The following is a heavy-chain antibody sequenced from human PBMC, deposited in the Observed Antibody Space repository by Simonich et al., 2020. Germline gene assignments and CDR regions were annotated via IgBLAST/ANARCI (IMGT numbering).Heavy chain of an antibody. CDR3: ARQLNDFDI. CDR1: GYSFTSYW. CDR2: IYPGDSDT. D-gene: IGHD1-1*01. J-gene: IGHJ3*02. V-gene: IGHV5-51*01. Sequence: EVQLVQSVAEVNMPGESLKISCKGSGYSFTSYWIGWVRQLTGNSLEWRRIIYPGDSDTSYSPSFQGQVTISADKSISTADLQWSSLKASDTAMYYCARQLNDFDIWGQGTMVTVSS.